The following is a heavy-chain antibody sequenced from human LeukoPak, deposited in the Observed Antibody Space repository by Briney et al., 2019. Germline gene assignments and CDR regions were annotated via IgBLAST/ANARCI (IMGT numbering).Heavy chain of an antibody. CDR2: INQDGSEK. J-gene: IGHJ4*02. CDR1: GFPFSSYW. Sequence: GGSLRLSCAGSGFPFSSYWMTWVRQAPGKGLGWVANINQDGSEKSYVDSVGGRFTISRDNAKNSLYLQMNRVGAEDTAVYYCARGEDNADEYLREDYWGQGILVTVSS. D-gene: IGHD2/OR15-2a*01. V-gene: IGHV3-7*04. CDR3: ARGEDNADEYLREDY.